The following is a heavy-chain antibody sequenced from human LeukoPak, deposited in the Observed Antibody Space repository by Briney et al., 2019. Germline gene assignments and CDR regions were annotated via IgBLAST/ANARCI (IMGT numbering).Heavy chain of an antibody. J-gene: IGHJ3*02. V-gene: IGHV4-38-2*01. Sequence: SETLSLTCAVSGYSISSGYYWAWIRQPPGKGREWIGSIYHSGSTYYNPSLKSRVTISVDTSKKQFSLKLSSVTAADTAVYYCARGLRLLPPRFDIWGQGTMVTVSS. CDR2: IYHSGST. CDR3: ARGLRLLPPRFDI. CDR1: GYSISSGYY.